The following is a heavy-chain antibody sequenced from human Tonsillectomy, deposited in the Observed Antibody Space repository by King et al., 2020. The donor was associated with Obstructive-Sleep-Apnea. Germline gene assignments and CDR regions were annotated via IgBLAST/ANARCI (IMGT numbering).Heavy chain of an antibody. Sequence: VQLQESGPGLVKPSETLSLTCTVSGGSISSYYWSWIRQPPGKGLEWIGYIYYSGSTNYNPSLKSRVTISVDTSKNQFSLKLSSVTAADTAVYYCAREHFDSSGYYSYYWGQGTLVTVSS. J-gene: IGHJ4*02. CDR3: AREHFDSSGYYSYY. V-gene: IGHV4-59*01. CDR2: IYYSGST. D-gene: IGHD3-22*01. CDR1: GGSISSYY.